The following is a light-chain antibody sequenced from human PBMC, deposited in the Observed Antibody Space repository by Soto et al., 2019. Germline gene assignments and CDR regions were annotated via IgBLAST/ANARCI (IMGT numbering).Light chain of an antibody. J-gene: IGKJ1*01. CDR2: AAS. V-gene: IGKV1-39*01. CDR1: QSITSY. Sequence: DIQMTQSPSSLSASVGDRVTITCRASQSITSYLNWYQQKPGKAPKLLIDAASSLQSGVSSRFSGSASGTDFTLIISSLQPEDFATYYCQQTYSTPQTFGQGTKV. CDR3: QQTYSTPQT.